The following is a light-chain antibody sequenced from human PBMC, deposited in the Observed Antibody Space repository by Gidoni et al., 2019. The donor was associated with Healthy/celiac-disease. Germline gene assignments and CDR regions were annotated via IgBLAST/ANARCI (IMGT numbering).Light chain of an antibody. CDR3: QQYNNWPSCT. V-gene: IGKV3-15*01. Sequence: ELVMTQSPATLSVSPGERATLSCRASQSLSSNLAWYQQKPGQAPRLLIYGASTRATGIPARFSGSGSGTGFTLTISSLQSEDFEFYYCQQYNNWPSCTFGPGTKVDIK. CDR2: GAS. J-gene: IGKJ3*01. CDR1: QSLSSN.